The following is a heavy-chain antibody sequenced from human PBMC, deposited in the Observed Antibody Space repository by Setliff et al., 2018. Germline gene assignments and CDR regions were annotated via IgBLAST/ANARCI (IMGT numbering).Heavy chain of an antibody. CDR1: SLSVSSGYF. V-gene: IGHV4-38-2*01. J-gene: IGHJ4*02. CDR3: ARGRNVAARLYDS. Sequence: PSETLSLTCAVSSLSVSSGYFWGWIRQTPGKGLEWIGCMYHGGTTHYNPSLKSRVTISVDTSKNQFSLKLSSVTAADRGVYYCARGRNVAARLYDSWGRGTLVTVSA. CDR2: MYHGGTT. D-gene: IGHD6-6*01.